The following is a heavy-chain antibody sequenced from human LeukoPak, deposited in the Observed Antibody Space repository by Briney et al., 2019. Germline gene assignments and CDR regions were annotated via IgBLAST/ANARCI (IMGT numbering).Heavy chain of an antibody. D-gene: IGHD6-13*01. V-gene: IGHV4-34*01. CDR2: INHSGST. Sequence: GSLRLSCAASGFTFSSYWMSWVRQAPGKGLEWIGEINHSGSTNYNPSLKSRVTISVDTSKNQFSLKLSSVTAADTAVYYCASGPRVYDYWGQGTLVTVSS. CDR3: ASGPRVYDY. J-gene: IGHJ4*02. CDR1: GFTFSSYW.